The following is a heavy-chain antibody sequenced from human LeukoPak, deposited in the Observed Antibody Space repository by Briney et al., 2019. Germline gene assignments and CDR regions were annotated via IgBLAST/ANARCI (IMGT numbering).Heavy chain of an antibody. V-gene: IGHV3-23*01. CDR1: GFTFSSYG. D-gene: IGHD6-19*01. J-gene: IGHJ6*03. Sequence: GGSLRLSCAASGFTFSSYGMSWVRQAPGKGLEWVSAISGSGVGTHYADSVKGRFTISRDNSKNTLYVQMHSLRAEDTAVYYCAKGGIAVAGTSYYYMDVWGKGTTVTISS. CDR2: ISGSGVGT. CDR3: AKGGIAVAGTSYYYMDV.